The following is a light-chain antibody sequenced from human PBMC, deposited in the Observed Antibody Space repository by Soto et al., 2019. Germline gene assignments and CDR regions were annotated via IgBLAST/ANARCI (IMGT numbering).Light chain of an antibody. V-gene: IGLV2-8*01. CDR3: SSYAGSTLYV. CDR1: SSDVGGFNY. Sequence: QSVLTQPPSASGSPGQSVTISCTGTSSDVGGFNYVSWYQQHPGKAPKLMIYEVSKRPSGVPDRFSSSKSGNTASLTVSGLQAEDEADYYCSSYAGSTLYVFGTGTKVTVL. J-gene: IGLJ1*01. CDR2: EVS.